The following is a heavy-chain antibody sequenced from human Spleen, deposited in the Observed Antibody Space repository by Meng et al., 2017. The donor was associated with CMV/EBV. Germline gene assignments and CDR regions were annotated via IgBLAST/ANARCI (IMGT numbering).Heavy chain of an antibody. CDR1: GFTFSDYY. J-gene: IGHJ4*02. CDR3: AKEVVPKAQNPYYFDY. Sequence: GESLKISCAASGFTFSDYYISWIRQAPGKGLEWVSYISGGSSTIYYADSVKGRFTISRDNAKNSLYLQMNSLRAEDTAVYYCAKEVVPKAQNPYYFDYWGQGTLVTVSS. CDR2: ISGGSSTI. V-gene: IGHV3-11*01. D-gene: IGHD2-2*01.